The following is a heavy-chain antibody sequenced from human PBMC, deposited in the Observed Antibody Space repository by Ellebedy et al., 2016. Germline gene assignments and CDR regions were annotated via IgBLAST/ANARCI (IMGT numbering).Heavy chain of an antibody. D-gene: IGHD5-24*01. V-gene: IGHV5-51*01. CDR2: IYPGDSDT. CDR1: GYSFTNYW. J-gene: IGHJ4*02. Sequence: GESLKISXKGSGYSFTNYWIGWVRQMPGKGLEWMGIIYPGDSDTTYNPSFQGQVTISADKSISTAYLQWISLKASDTAMYYCARRGDYFNYDYWGQGTLVTVSS. CDR3: ARRGDYFNYDY.